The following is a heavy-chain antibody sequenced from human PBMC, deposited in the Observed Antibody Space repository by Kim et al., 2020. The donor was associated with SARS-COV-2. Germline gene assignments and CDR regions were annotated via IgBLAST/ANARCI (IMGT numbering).Heavy chain of an antibody. D-gene: IGHD3-3*01. CDR3: TRTEGDYDFWSGYYRYYFDY. CDR1: GFTFGDYA. V-gene: IGHV3-49*03. Sequence: GGSVRLSCTASGFTFGDYAMSWFRQAPGKGLEWVGFIRSKAYGGTTEYAASVKGRFTISRDDSKSIAYLQMNSLKTEDTAVYYCTRTEGDYDFWSGYYRYYFDYWGQGTLVTVSS. CDR2: IRSKAYGGTT. J-gene: IGHJ4*02.